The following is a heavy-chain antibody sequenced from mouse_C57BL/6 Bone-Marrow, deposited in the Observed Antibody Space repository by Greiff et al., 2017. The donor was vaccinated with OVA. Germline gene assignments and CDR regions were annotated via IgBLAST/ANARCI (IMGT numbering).Heavy chain of an antibody. J-gene: IGHJ1*03. CDR1: EYEFPSYD. CDR2: INSDGGST. CDR3: ARHNWDWWYFDV. D-gene: IGHD4-1*01. V-gene: IGHV5-2*01. Sequence: EVKLVESGGGLVQPGESLKPSCESHEYEFPSYDMSWVRKTPEKRLELVAAINSDGGSTYYPDTMERRFIISRDNTKKTLYLQMSSLRSEDTALYYCARHNWDWWYFDVWGTGTTVTVSS.